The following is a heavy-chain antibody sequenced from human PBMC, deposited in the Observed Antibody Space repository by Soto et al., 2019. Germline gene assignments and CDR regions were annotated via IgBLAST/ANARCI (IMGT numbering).Heavy chain of an antibody. V-gene: IGHV1-2*04. CDR1: GYTFTGYY. D-gene: IGHD2-15*01. CDR2: INPNSGGT. J-gene: IGHJ6*02. CDR3: ARDRGGATVVTPSAPHYYYGMDV. Sequence: ASVKVSCKASGYTFTGYYMHWVRQAPGQGLEWMGWINPNSGGTNYAQKFQGWVTMTRETSISTAYMELSRLRSDDTAVYYCARDRGGATVVTPSAPHYYYGMDVWGQGTTVTVSS.